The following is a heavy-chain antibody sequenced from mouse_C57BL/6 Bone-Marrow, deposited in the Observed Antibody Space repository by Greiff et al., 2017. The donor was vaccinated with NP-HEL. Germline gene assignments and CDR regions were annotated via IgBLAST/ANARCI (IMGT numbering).Heavy chain of an antibody. V-gene: IGHV1-55*01. CDR2: IYPGSGST. J-gene: IGHJ1*03. CDR1: GYTFTSYW. CDR3: ARSTNLLLQWYFDV. Sequence: QVQLQQPGAELVKPGASVKMSCKASGYTFTSYWITWVKQRPGQGLEWIGDIYPGSGSTNYNEKFKSKATLTVDTSSSTAYMQLSSLTSDDSAVYYCARSTNLLLQWYFDVWGTGTTVTVSS. D-gene: IGHD1-1*01.